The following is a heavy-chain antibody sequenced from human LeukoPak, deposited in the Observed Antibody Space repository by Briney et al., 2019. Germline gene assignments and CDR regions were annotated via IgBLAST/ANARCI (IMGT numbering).Heavy chain of an antibody. D-gene: IGHD4-17*01. CDR2: INPNSGGT. Sequence: ASVKVSCKASGYTFTGYYMHWVRQAPGQGLEWMGWINPNSGGTNYAQKFQGRVTMTRDTSISTAYMELSRLRSEDTAVYYCAREVGGDDDYGDYGYNWFDPWGQGTLVTVSS. V-gene: IGHV1-2*02. CDR3: AREVGGDDDYGDYGYNWFDP. CDR1: GYTFTGYY. J-gene: IGHJ5*02.